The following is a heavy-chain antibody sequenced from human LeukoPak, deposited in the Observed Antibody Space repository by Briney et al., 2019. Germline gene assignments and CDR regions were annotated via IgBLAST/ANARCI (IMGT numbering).Heavy chain of an antibody. V-gene: IGHV4-30-2*01. Sequence: SETLSLTCVVSGASISSGAYSWSWIRQPPGKGLEWIGYTYRGGRTYYNPSLKSRVSISVDRSNNQFSLRLTSVTAADTAVYYCARAAIGYCSGGNCYPEYFQDWGQGTLVTVSS. CDR2: TYRGGRT. D-gene: IGHD2-15*01. CDR3: ARAAIGYCSGGNCYPEYFQD. CDR1: GASISSGAYS. J-gene: IGHJ1*01.